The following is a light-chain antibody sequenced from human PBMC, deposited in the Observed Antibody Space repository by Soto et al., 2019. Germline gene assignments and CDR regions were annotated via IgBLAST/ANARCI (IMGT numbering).Light chain of an antibody. CDR1: QSVSISY. Sequence: EIVLTQSPGTLSLSPGERGTLSCRASQSVSISYLAWYQQKPGQAPRLLIYAASSRAAGIPDRFSGSGSGTDFTLTISRLEPDDFAVYYCQLYNNSPFTFGPGTRVDFK. V-gene: IGKV3-20*01. J-gene: IGKJ3*01. CDR2: AAS. CDR3: QLYNNSPFT.